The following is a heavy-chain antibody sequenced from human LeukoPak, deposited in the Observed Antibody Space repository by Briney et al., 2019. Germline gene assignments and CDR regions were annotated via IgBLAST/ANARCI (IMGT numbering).Heavy chain of an antibody. J-gene: IGHJ6*04. V-gene: IGHV3-30*18. CDR1: GFTFSSYG. CDR3: AKGKVTVLWFGELFTDYGMDV. D-gene: IGHD3-10*01. CDR2: ISYDGSNK. Sequence: PGGSLRLSCAASGFTFSSYGMHWVRQAPGKGLEWVAVISYDGSNKYYADSVKGRFTISRDNSKNTLYLQMNSLRAEDTAVYYCAKGKVTVLWFGELFTDYGMDVWGKGTTVTVSS.